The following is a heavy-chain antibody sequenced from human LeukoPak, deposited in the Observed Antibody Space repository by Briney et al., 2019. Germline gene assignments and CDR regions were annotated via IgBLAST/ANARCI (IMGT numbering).Heavy chain of an antibody. Sequence: SETLSLTCTVSGGSISSYHWSWIRQPAGKGLEWIGRIYTSGSTNYNPSLKSRVTMSVDTSKNQFSLKLSSVTAADTAVYYCARDLDIVVENWFDPWGQGTLVIVSS. J-gene: IGHJ5*02. D-gene: IGHD2-2*03. CDR3: ARDLDIVVENWFDP. V-gene: IGHV4-4*07. CDR2: IYTSGST. CDR1: GGSISSYH.